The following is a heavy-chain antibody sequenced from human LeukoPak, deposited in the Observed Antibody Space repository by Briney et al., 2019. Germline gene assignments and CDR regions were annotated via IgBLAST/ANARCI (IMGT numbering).Heavy chain of an antibody. CDR1: GGSIGSYY. D-gene: IGHD3-22*01. CDR2: IYYSGST. J-gene: IGHJ4*02. Sequence: SETLSLTCTVHGGSIGSYYLSWIRQPPGKGLEWIGYIYYSGSTNYNPSLKSRVTISVDTSKNQFSLKLSSVTAADTAVYYCAREYDSSGYAFDYWGQGTLVTVSS. CDR3: AREYDSSGYAFDY. V-gene: IGHV4-59*01.